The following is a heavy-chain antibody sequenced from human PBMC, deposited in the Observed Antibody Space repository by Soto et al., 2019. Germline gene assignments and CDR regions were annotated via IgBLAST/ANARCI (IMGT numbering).Heavy chain of an antibody. CDR1: GFAFSGST. CDR2: IRSKANSYAT. Sequence: GGSLRLSCAGSGFAFSGSTIHWVRQASGKGLEWVGRIRSKANSYATAYAAAVKGRFIVSRDDSKTTSYLQMDSLKIEDTAMYHCFREPYFSYHGMDVWGQGTTVTVSS. V-gene: IGHV3-73*01. J-gene: IGHJ6*02. D-gene: IGHD1-26*01. CDR3: FREPYFSYHGMDV.